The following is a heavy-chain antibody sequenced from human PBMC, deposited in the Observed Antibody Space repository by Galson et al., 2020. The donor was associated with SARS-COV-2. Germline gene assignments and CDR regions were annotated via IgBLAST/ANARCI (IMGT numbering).Heavy chain of an antibody. J-gene: IGHJ4*02. CDR1: GFTFSSYA. CDR2: ISGSGGST. D-gene: IGHD3-10*01. V-gene: IGHV3-23*01. Sequence: GGSLRLSCAASGFTFSSYAMSWVRQAPGKGLEWVSAISGSGGSTYYADSVKGRFTISRDNSKNTLYLQMNSLRAEDTAVYYCANARTYYYGSGSYSWGQGTLVTVSS. CDR3: ANARTYYYGSGSYS.